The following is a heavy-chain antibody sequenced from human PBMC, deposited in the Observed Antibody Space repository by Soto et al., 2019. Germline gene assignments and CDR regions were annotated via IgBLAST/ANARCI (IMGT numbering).Heavy chain of an antibody. CDR2: ISISGDRT. D-gene: IGHD1-26*01. V-gene: IGHV3-23*01. J-gene: IGHJ5*02. CDR1: GFTFSSYA. CDR3: AKDWRGSGMYGWFDP. Sequence: EVQLLESGGGLVQPGGSLRLSCAVSGFTFSSYAMGWVRQTPGRGLEWVSSISISGDRTYYADSVKGRFTISRDNSKDTLFLQVSSLRAEDTAVYYCAKDWRGSGMYGWFDPWGQGTLVTVSS.